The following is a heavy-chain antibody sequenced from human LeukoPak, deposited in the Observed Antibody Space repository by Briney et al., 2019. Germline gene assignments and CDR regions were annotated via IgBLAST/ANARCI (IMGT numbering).Heavy chain of an antibody. CDR1: GFTFSTYS. CDR2: ISSSSTYI. D-gene: IGHD7-27*01. Sequence: GGSLRLSCAASGFTFSTYSMNWVRQAPGKGLEWVSSISSSSTYIYYADSVKGRFTISRDNAKNSLYLQMNSLRAEDTAVYYCARVTVTGTYWYFDLWGRDTLVTVSS. CDR3: ARVTVTGTYWYFDL. V-gene: IGHV3-21*01. J-gene: IGHJ2*01.